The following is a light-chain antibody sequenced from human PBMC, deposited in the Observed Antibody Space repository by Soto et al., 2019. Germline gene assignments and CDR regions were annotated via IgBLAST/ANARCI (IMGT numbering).Light chain of an antibody. CDR2: EVS. CDR1: SGDIGSYDY. V-gene: IGLV2-14*01. J-gene: IGLJ2*01. Sequence: QSALTQPASVSGSPGQSITISCTGTSGDIGSYDYVSWYQQPPGKAPKLILYEVSNWPSGISNRFSGSKSGSMASLTISGLQSEDEADYFCSSYTTSNTLVFGGGTKVTVL. CDR3: SSYTTSNTLV.